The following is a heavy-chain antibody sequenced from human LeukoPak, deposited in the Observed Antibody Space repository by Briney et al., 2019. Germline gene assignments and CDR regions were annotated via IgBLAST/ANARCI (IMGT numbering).Heavy chain of an antibody. Sequence: PGGSLRLSCVVSGFTFDDYAMHWVRQAPGKGLEWVSVIRSSGSGGSTYYADSVKGRFTTSRDNAKNSLYLQMNSLRAEDTAVYYCASTYYYGSGSVDYWGQGTLVTVSS. CDR2: IRSSGSGGST. J-gene: IGHJ4*02. D-gene: IGHD3-10*01. CDR3: ASTYYYGSGSVDY. V-gene: IGHV3-23*01. CDR1: GFTFDDYA.